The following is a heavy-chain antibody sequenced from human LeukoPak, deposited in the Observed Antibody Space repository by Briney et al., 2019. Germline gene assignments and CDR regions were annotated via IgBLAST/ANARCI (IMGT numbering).Heavy chain of an antibody. Sequence: SGPTLVKPTQTLTLNCTFSGLSLSTSGMCVSWIRQPPGKALEWLARIDWDADKYYSTSLKTRLTISKDTSKNQVVLTMTNMDPVDTATYYCARIGDYYDSSGYYGAFDIWGKGQWSPSLQ. CDR2: IDWDADK. V-gene: IGHV2-70*11. CDR3: ARIGDYYDSSGYYGAFDI. CDR1: GLSLSTSGMC. D-gene: IGHD3-22*01. J-gene: IGHJ3*02.